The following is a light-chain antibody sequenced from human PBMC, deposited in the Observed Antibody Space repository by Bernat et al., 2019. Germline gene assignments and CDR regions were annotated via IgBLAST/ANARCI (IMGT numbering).Light chain of an antibody. CDR1: SLSSYY. CDR3: NSRDSSGSNLL. Sequence: SSELTQAPAVSVAWGQTVRITCQGDSLSSYYASWYQQKPGQAPVLVIYGKHNRPSGIPDRFSGSSSGNTASLTITGAQAEDEADYYCNSRDSSGSNLLFGGGTKLTVL. J-gene: IGLJ2*01. V-gene: IGLV3-19*01. CDR2: GKH.